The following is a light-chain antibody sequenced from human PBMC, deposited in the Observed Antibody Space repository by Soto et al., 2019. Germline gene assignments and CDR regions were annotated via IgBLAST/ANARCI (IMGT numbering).Light chain of an antibody. CDR2: DTS. J-gene: IGKJ5*01. V-gene: IGKV3-20*01. CDR3: QQYDYSPRVT. CDR1: QIVFNKY. Sequence: EIVLTQSPGTLSLSPGERATLSCRSSQIVFNKYLAWYQQKPGQAPRVLIHDTSTRATGIPDRFSGSGSGTDFTLPISRLEPEDFAVYYCQQYDYSPRVTFGQGTRLEAK.